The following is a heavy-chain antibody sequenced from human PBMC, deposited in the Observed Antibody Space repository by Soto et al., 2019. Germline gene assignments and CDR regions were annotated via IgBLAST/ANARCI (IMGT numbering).Heavy chain of an antibody. CDR3: ARDPNIEHRRCYYYYGMDV. CDR2: IWYDGSNK. V-gene: IGHV3-33*01. Sequence: GRSLRLSCAASGFTFSSYGMHWVRQAPGKGLEWVAVIWYDGSNKYYADSVKGRFTISRDNSKNTLYLQMNSLRAEDTAVYYCARDPNIEHRRCYYYYGMDVWGQGTTVTVSS. J-gene: IGHJ6*02. CDR1: GFTFSSYG. D-gene: IGHD5-12*01.